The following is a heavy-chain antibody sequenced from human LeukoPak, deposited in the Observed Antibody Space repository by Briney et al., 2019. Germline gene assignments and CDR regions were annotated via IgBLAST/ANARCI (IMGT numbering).Heavy chain of an antibody. CDR1: GYTFTGYY. J-gene: IGHJ4*02. CDR2: INPNSGGT. D-gene: IGHD1-26*01. Sequence: GASVKVSYKASGYTFTGYYMHWVRQAPGQGLEWMGWINPNSGGTNYAQKFQGRVTMTRDTSISTAYMELSRLRSDDTAVYYCTRDLMGATDMGAPDYWGQGTLVTVSS. CDR3: TRDLMGATDMGAPDY. V-gene: IGHV1-2*02.